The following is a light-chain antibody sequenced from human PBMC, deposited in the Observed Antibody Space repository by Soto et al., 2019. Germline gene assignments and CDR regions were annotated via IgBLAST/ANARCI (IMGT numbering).Light chain of an antibody. CDR3: SSYTSTTTPYV. V-gene: IGLV2-14*03. CDR1: STDVGGHNY. Sequence: QSALTQPASVSGSPGQSITISCTGTSTDVGGHNYVSWYQQHPDKAPKLMIYGVTNRPSGVSNRFSGSKSGNTASLTISGLQAEDEADYYCSSYTSTTTPYVFGTGTKVTVL. J-gene: IGLJ1*01. CDR2: GVT.